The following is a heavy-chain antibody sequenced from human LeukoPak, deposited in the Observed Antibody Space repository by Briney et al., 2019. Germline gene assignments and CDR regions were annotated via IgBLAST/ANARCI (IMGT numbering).Heavy chain of an antibody. J-gene: IGHJ4*02. CDR3: ASRAASVTLGY. CDR1: GYTFSGYQ. V-gene: IGHV1-2*06. CDR2: MNPSSGVT. D-gene: IGHD2-15*01. Sequence: ASVKVSCKASGYTFSGYQVHWLRQAPGQGLEWMGRMNPSSGVTNYAQKFQGRVTMTRDTSINTAYLDLSALRSDDTAVYYCASRAASVTLGYWGQGTLVTVSS.